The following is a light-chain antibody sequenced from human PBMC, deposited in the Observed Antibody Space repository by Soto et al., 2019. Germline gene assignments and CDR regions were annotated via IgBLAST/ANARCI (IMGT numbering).Light chain of an antibody. CDR3: QHYPSSPLYT. CDR1: QSVDNY. J-gene: IGKJ2*01. Sequence: EIGLTQSPATLSLSPGDRATLSCRASQSVDNYLAWYQQKPGQAPRLLIYDASSRAAGVPDRFSGSGSATDFTLTISRLEPEDFVVYYCQHYPSSPLYTFGQGTNLEI. V-gene: IGKV3-20*01. CDR2: DAS.